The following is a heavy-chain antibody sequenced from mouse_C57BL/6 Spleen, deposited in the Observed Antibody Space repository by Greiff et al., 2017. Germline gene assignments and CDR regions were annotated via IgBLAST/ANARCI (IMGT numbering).Heavy chain of an antibody. V-gene: IGHV1-54*01. CDR3: ARSEYGYDVGFAY. CDR2: INPGSGGT. J-gene: IGHJ3*01. CDR1: GYAFTNYL. Sequence: QVQLQQSGAELVRPGTSVKVSCKASGYAFTNYLIAWVKQRPGQGLEWIGVINPGSGGTNYNEKFKGKATLTADKSSSTAYMQLSSLTSEDSEVYFWARSEYGYDVGFAYGGQGTLVTVSA. D-gene: IGHD2-2*01.